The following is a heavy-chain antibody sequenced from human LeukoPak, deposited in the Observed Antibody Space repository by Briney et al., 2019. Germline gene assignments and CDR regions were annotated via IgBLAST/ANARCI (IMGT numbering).Heavy chain of an antibody. D-gene: IGHD5-18*01. V-gene: IGHV1-46*02. Sequence: ASVKVSCKASGYTFNSYYMRWVRQAPGQGLEWMGIINPSCGSTSHAQKFQGRVTMTRDTSTSTVYMELSSLRSEDTAVYYCARAGDTAMVIEYWGQGTLVTISS. CDR2: INPSCGST. CDR1: GYTFNSYY. J-gene: IGHJ4*02. CDR3: ARAGDTAMVIEY.